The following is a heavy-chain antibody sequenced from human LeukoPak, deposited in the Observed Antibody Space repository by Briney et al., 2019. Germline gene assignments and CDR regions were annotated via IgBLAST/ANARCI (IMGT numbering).Heavy chain of an antibody. CDR2: IYISGST. J-gene: IGHJ5*02. Sequence: SETLSLTCTVSGGSLSSYYWSWIRQPAGKGLEWIGRIYISGSTNYNPSLKSRVTMSVDTSKNHFSLTLSSVTAADTAVYYCARGFWVAGSNWFDPWGQGTLVTVSS. D-gene: IGHD6-19*01. CDR3: ARGFWVAGSNWFDP. V-gene: IGHV4-4*07. CDR1: GGSLSSYY.